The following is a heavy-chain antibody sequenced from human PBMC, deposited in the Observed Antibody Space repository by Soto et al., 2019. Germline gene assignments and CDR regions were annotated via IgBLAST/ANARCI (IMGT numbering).Heavy chain of an antibody. D-gene: IGHD4-17*01. CDR3: ARNGATVVNAFDI. Sequence: ESGPTLVNPTQTLTLTCTFSGFSLSTSGMRVSWIRQPPGKALEWLARIDWDDDKFYSTSLKTRLTISKDTPKNQVLLIMTNMDPVDTATYYCARNGATVVNAFDIWGQGTMVTVS. J-gene: IGHJ3*02. V-gene: IGHV2-70*04. CDR2: IDWDDDK. CDR1: GFSLSTSGMR.